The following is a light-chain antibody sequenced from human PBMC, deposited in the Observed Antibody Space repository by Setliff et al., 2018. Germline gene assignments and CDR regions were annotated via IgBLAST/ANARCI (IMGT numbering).Light chain of an antibody. V-gene: IGLV2-14*03. CDR1: SSDVGGYNY. J-gene: IGLJ1*01. Sequence: QSALTQPASVSGSPGQSITISCTGTSSDVGGYNYVSWYQQHPDKAPKLMIFDVSNRPSGVSNRFSGSKSGNTASLTISGLQAEDEADYYCSSYAGSNNYVFGTGTKV. CDR2: DVS. CDR3: SSYAGSNNYV.